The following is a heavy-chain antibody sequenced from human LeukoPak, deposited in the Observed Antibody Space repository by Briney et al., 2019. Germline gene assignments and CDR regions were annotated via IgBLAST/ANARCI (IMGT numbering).Heavy chain of an antibody. Sequence: SVKVSCKASGYTFTGYYMHWVRQAPGQGLEWMGGIIPIFGTANYAQKFQGRVTITADESTSTAYMELSSLRSEDTAVYYCARVRGSGTTQGAFDIWGQGTMVTVSS. D-gene: IGHD1-7*01. CDR3: ARVRGSGTTQGAFDI. V-gene: IGHV1-69*13. CDR2: IIPIFGTA. J-gene: IGHJ3*02. CDR1: GYTFTGYY.